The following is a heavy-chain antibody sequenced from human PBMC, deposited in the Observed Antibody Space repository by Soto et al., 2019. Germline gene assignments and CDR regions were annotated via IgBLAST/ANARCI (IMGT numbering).Heavy chain of an antibody. CDR1: GYTLTSYA. V-gene: IGHV1-3*01. CDR3: ARGASPLIDY. Sequence: FKASGYTLTSYAMHWVRQAHGQRLEWMGWINAGNGNTKYSQKFQGRVTIIRDTSASTAYMELSSLRSEDTAVYYCARGASPLIDYWGQGTLVTSPQ. J-gene: IGHJ4*02. D-gene: IGHD1-26*01. CDR2: INAGNGNT.